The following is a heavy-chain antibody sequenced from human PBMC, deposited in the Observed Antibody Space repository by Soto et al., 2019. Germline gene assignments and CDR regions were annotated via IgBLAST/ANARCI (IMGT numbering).Heavy chain of an antibody. D-gene: IGHD6-19*01. Sequence: SGGSLRLSCTASGFTFSGSAMRWVRQAPGKGLEWVAVISDDGSNKYYADSVKGRFTISRDNSKNTLYLQMNSLRAEDTAMYYCSRCTRRGVAVAATLIDSWGQGTPVTVSS. J-gene: IGHJ5*01. V-gene: IGHV3-30-3*01. CDR3: SRCTRRGVAVAATLIDS. CDR1: GFTFSGSA. CDR2: ISDDGSNK.